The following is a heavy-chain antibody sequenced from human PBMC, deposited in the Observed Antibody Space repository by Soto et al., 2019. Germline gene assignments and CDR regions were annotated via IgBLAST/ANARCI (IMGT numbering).Heavy chain of an antibody. V-gene: IGHV2-5*02. Sequence: QITLKESGPTLVRPTETLTLTCTFSGISLSSSGVGVGWIRQPPGKALEWLALVYWDDDHRYSPSLKTRLTIXKXXSKNQVVLTMTKLDPADTATYYCAREMYYNTYFASWGQGTLVTVSS. CDR1: GISLSSSGVG. D-gene: IGHD3-10*01. CDR3: AREMYYNTYFAS. CDR2: VYWDDDH. J-gene: IGHJ4*02.